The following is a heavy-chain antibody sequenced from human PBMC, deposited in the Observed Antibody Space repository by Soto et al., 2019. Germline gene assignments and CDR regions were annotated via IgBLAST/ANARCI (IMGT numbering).Heavy chain of an antibody. CDR1: GFTFSSYA. D-gene: IGHD3-9*01. J-gene: IGHJ5*02. V-gene: IGHV3-64*01. CDR2: ISSNGGST. Sequence: GGSLRLSCAASGFTFSSYAMHWVRQAPGKGLEYVSAISSNGGSTYYANSVKGRFTISRDNSKNTLYLQMGSLRAEDMAVYYCARDGYDILTGLGGWFDPWGQGTLVTVSS. CDR3: ARDGYDILTGLGGWFDP.